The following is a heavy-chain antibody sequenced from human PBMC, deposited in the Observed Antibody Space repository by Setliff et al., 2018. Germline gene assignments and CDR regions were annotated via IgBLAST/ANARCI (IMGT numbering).Heavy chain of an antibody. V-gene: IGHV1-18*01. J-gene: IGHJ4*02. Sequence: GASVKVSCKASGYTFTSYGISWVRQAPGQGLEWXGWIXXXXXXXNYAXXXQGRVTMTTDTSTSTAYMELRSLRSDDTAVYYCARGSSSGYYFDYWGQGTLVTVSS. CDR2: IXXXXXXX. D-gene: IGHD6-6*01. CDR1: GYTFTSYG. CDR3: ARGSSSGYYFDY.